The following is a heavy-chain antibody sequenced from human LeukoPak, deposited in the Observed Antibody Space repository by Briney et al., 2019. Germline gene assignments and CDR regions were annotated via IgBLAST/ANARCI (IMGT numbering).Heavy chain of an antibody. D-gene: IGHD3-10*01. CDR3: ARAGAGGYYGSGSSINYDY. CDR2: IYTSGSA. Sequence: PSETLSLTCTVSGGSISSYYWGWIRQPAGKGLEWIGRIYTSGSANYNPSLKSRVTMSVDTSKNQFSLKLSSVTAADTAVYYCARAGAGGYYGSGSSINYDYWGQGTLVTVSS. V-gene: IGHV4-4*07. CDR1: GGSISSYY. J-gene: IGHJ4*02.